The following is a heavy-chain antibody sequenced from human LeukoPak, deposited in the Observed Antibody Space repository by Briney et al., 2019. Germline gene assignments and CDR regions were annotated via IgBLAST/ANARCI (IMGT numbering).Heavy chain of an antibody. CDR3: ARHQSKRRVAPLDY. D-gene: IGHD1-1*01. Sequence: SETLSLTCTVSGGSISSYYWSWIRQPPGKGLEWIGYIFYSGSTNYNPSLKSRVTISVDTSKNQFSLRLSSVNAADTAVYYCARHQSKRRVAPLDYWGQGTLVTVSS. J-gene: IGHJ4*02. CDR1: GGSISSYY. CDR2: IFYSGST. V-gene: IGHV4-59*08.